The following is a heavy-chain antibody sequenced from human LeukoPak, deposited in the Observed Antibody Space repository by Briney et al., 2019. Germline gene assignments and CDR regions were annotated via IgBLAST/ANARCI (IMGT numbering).Heavy chain of an antibody. CDR3: ATSQSSVAGIVGD. V-gene: IGHV3-11*04. Sequence: KPGGSLRLSCAVSGFTFSDYFMNWIRQAPGKGLEWISYISGSGSNKYYADSVKGRFTISRDNAKNSLYLQMNSLRVEDTAVYYCATSQSSVAGIVGDWGQGTLVTVSS. D-gene: IGHD6-19*01. J-gene: IGHJ4*02. CDR2: ISGSGSNK. CDR1: GFTFSDYF.